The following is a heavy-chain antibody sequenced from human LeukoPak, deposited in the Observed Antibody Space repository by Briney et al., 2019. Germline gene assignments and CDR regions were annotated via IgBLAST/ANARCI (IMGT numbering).Heavy chain of an antibody. CDR2: ISGSGGST. V-gene: IGHV3-23*01. Sequence: GGSLRLSCAASGFTFSSYAMSWVRQAPGKGLEWVSAISGSGGSTYYADSVKGRFTISRDNSKNTLYLQMNSLRAEDTAVYYCAKDKWELRRALGSGPSDYWGQGTLVTVSS. J-gene: IGHJ4*02. CDR3: AKDKWELRRALGSGPSDY. D-gene: IGHD1-26*01. CDR1: GFTFSSYA.